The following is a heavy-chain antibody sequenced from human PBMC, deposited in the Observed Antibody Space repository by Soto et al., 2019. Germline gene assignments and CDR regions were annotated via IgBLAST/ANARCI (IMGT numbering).Heavy chain of an antibody. CDR3: AKARGESPMVQDDFFDY. Sequence: VQLVQSGAEVRKPGSSVKVSCKASGGTFNNAAISWVRQAPGQRLEWMGGIMPLFGAPNYAPDFQGRVTITADESTTTVYMELSRLTSEDTAMYFCAKARGESPMVQDDFFDYWGQGTLVSVAS. J-gene: IGHJ4*02. CDR2: IMPLFGAP. V-gene: IGHV1-69*01. D-gene: IGHD3-10*01. CDR1: GGTFNNAA.